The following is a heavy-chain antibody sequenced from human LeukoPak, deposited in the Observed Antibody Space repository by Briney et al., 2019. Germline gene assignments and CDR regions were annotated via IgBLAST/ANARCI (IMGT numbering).Heavy chain of an antibody. J-gene: IGHJ4*02. Sequence: PSETLSLTCTVSGGSISSSSYYWGWIRRPPGKGLEWIGSIYYSGSTSYNPSLESRVTISVDTSKNQFSLKLTSVTAADTAVYYCARHGHHGDHDYWGQGTLVTVSS. CDR3: ARHGHHGDHDY. CDR2: IYYSGST. D-gene: IGHD2-21*02. CDR1: GGSISSSSYY. V-gene: IGHV4-39*01.